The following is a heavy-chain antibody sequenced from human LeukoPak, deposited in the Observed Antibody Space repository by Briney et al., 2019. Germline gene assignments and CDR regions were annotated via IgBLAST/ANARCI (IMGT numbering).Heavy chain of an antibody. Sequence: QTGGSLRLSCAASGFTFSSYGMSWVRQAPGKGLEWVSAISGSGGSTYYADSVKGRFTISRDNSKNTLYLQMNSLRAEDTAVYYCAKDLYRGSGRANWFDPWGQGTLVTVSS. V-gene: IGHV3-23*01. CDR1: GFTFSSYG. CDR3: AKDLYRGSGRANWFDP. CDR2: ISGSGGST. D-gene: IGHD3-10*01. J-gene: IGHJ5*02.